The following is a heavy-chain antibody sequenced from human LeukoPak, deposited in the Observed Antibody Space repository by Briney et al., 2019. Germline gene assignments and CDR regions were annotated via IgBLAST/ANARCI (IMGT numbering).Heavy chain of an antibody. V-gene: IGHV3-21*06. D-gene: IGHD3-16*01. CDR1: GFTVSSNY. CDR2: IGSSGAYI. J-gene: IGHJ4*02. CDR3: VRGGRRF. Sequence: PGGSLRLSCAASGFTVSSNYMSWVRQAPGKGLEWVSSIGSSGAYIYYADSVKGRFTISRDNAKNSLYLQMNSLRGEDTAVYYCVRGGRRFWGQGTLVTVSS.